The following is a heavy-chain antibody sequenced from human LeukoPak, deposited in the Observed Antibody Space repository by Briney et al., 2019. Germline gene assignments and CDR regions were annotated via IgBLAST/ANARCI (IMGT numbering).Heavy chain of an antibody. Sequence: GALRLSFAASGFTFSGFAMSWIRPAPGKGLEWVSSISRSGESTFYADSVRGRFTISRDNSKNTVSLQMESLRAEDTALYYCAKDYAVGSIDYWGQGTLVTVSS. J-gene: IGHJ4*02. CDR1: GFTFSGFA. CDR3: AKDYAVGSIDY. V-gene: IGHV3-23*01. D-gene: IGHD3-16*01. CDR2: ISRSGEST.